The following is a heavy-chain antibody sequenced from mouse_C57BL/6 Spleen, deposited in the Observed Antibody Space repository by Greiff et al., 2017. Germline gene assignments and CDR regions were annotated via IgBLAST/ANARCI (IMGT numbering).Heavy chain of an antibody. D-gene: IGHD1-1*01. V-gene: IGHV5-17*01. Sequence: EVQGVESGGGLVKPGGSLKLSCAASGFTFSDYGMHWVRQAPEKGLEWVAYISSGSSTIYYADTVKGRFTISRDNAKNTLFLQMTSLRSEDTAMYYCARENYYYGSSYGFAYWGQGTLVTVSA. J-gene: IGHJ3*01. CDR1: GFTFSDYG. CDR3: ARENYYYGSSYGFAY. CDR2: ISSGSSTI.